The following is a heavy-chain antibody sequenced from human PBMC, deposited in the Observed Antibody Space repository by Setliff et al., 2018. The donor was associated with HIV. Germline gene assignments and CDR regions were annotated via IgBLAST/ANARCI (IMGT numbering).Heavy chain of an antibody. D-gene: IGHD6-13*01. CDR1: GGSISSSSYY. V-gene: IGHV4-39*07. CDR2: IFYSGTT. Sequence: SETLSLTCTVSGGSISSSSYYWGWIRQPPGQRLEWIGSIFYSGTTYYNPSLKSRVTISVHTSKNQFSLKLSSVTAADTAFYFCARERAALHYFDYWGRGTRVTVSS. CDR3: ARERAALHYFDY. J-gene: IGHJ4*02.